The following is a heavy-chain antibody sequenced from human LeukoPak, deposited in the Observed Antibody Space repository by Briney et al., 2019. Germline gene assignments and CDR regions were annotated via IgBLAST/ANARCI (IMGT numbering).Heavy chain of an antibody. V-gene: IGHV3-30*18. J-gene: IGHJ4*02. D-gene: IGHD5-18*01. Sequence: GGSLRLSCAASGFTFSSYGMHWVRQAPGKGLEWVAVISYDGSNKYYADSVKGRFTISRDNSKNTLYLQMNSLRAEDTAVYYCAKAYTAMSPFDHWGQGTLVTVSS. CDR3: AKAYTAMSPFDH. CDR1: GFTFSSYG. CDR2: ISYDGSNK.